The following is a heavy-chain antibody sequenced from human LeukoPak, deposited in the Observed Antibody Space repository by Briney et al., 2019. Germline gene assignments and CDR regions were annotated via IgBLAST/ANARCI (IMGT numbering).Heavy chain of an antibody. CDR2: ISSSSSYI. J-gene: IGHJ3*02. CDR1: GYTFTSYY. Sequence: ASVKVSCKASGYTFTSYYMHWVRQAPGKGLEWVSSISSSSSYIYYADSVKGRFTISRDNAKNSLYLQMNSLRAEDTAVYYCARDGRSHAFDIWGQGTMVTVSS. V-gene: IGHV3-21*01. CDR3: ARDGRSHAFDI.